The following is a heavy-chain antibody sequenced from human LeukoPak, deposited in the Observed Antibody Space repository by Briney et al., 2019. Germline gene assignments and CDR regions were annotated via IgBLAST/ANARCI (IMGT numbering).Heavy chain of an antibody. J-gene: IGHJ4*02. CDR1: GDSISSSSYY. D-gene: IGHD1-26*01. Sequence: SGTLSLTCTVSGDSISSSSYYWGWIRQPPGKGLEWIGSIYYSGNTYYNPSLKSRVTISVDTSKNQFSLKLSSVTAADTAVYYCARHSPWEPFDYWGQGTLVTVSS. CDR3: ARHSPWEPFDY. CDR2: IYYSGNT. V-gene: IGHV4-39*01.